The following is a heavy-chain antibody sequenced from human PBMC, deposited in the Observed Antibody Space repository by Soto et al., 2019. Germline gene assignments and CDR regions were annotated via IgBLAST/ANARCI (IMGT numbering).Heavy chain of an antibody. CDR1: GFTFSNAW. CDR3: ARDLGYCSGGSCRNWFDP. Sequence: GGSLRLSCAASGFTFSNAWMNWVRQAPGKGLEWVGRIKSKTDGGTTDYDAPVKGRFTISRDDSKNTLYLQMNSLKTEDTGVYYCARDLGYCSGGSCRNWFDPWGQGT. J-gene: IGHJ5*02. D-gene: IGHD2-15*01. V-gene: IGHV3-15*07. CDR2: IKSKTDGGTT.